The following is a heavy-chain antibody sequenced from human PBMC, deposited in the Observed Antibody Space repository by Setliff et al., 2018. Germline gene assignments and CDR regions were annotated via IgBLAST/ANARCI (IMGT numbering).Heavy chain of an antibody. CDR2: IYASGRT. D-gene: IGHD4-17*01. Sequence: SETLSLTCTASGGSVSSSSYYWNWIRRPAGKGLEWIGRIYASGRTDYNPSLQSRVSISLDTSQSQFSLRLSSVTAADTALYFCARVRNDYPYYIDSWGQGTLVTVSS. CDR1: GGSVSSSSYY. J-gene: IGHJ4*02. V-gene: IGHV4-61*02. CDR3: ARVRNDYPYYIDS.